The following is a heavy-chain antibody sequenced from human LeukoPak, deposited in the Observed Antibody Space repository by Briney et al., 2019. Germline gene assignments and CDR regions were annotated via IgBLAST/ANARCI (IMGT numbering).Heavy chain of an antibody. CDR1: GGSISSGNYY. J-gene: IGHJ5*02. Sequence: SQTLSLTRTVSGGSISSGNYYWNWIRQPAGKGLEWIGRIYTSGSTSYNPSLKSRLTISVDMSKNQFSLKLSSVTAADTAVYYCARDRLAWGVAFDPWGQGTLVTVSS. CDR3: ARDRLAWGVAFDP. CDR2: IYTSGST. D-gene: IGHD7-27*01. V-gene: IGHV4-61*02.